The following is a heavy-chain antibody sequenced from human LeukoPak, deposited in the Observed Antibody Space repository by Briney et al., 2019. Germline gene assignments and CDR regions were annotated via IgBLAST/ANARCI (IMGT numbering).Heavy chain of an antibody. Sequence: PGGSLRLSCAASGFTSSSYEMNWVRQPPGKGLEWVSYISSSGSSIYYADSVMGRFTISRDNAKNSLYLQMNSLRAEDTAVYYCARGQCSGGMCSIDYWGQASQVTVSS. CDR3: ARGQCSGGMCSIDY. CDR1: GFTSSSYE. V-gene: IGHV3-48*03. D-gene: IGHD2-15*01. CDR2: ISSSGSSI. J-gene: IGHJ4*02.